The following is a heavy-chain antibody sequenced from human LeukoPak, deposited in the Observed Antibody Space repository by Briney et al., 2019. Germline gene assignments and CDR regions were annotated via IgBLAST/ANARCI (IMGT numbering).Heavy chain of an antibody. J-gene: IGHJ4*02. CDR2: INHSGST. CDR1: GGSFSGYY. CDR3: ARGPYFGSTRHRTFDY. Sequence: SETLSLTCAVYGGSFSGYYWSWIRQPPGKGLEWIGEINHSGSTNYNPSLESRVTISVDTSKNQFSLKLSSVTAADTAVYYCARGPYFGSTRHRTFDYWGQGTLVTVSS. V-gene: IGHV4-34*01. D-gene: IGHD2-2*01.